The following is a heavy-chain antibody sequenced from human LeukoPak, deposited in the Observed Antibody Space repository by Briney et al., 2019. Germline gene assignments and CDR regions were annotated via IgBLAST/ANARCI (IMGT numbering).Heavy chain of an antibody. CDR3: VEGGAARFDY. CDR1: GFNFRDYG. J-gene: IGHJ4*02. D-gene: IGHD5-18*01. V-gene: IGHV3-23*01. CDR2: ITASARTT. Sequence: GGSLRLSCEASGFNFRDYGMNWVRQAPGKGLEWVSGITASARTTYYADSVKGRFTIYSDNSKNTLSLQMSSLRAEDTAVYYCVEGGAARFDYWGQGTLVAVSS.